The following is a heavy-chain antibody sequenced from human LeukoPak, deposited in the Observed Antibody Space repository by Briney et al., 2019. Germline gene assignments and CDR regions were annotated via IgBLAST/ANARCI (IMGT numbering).Heavy chain of an antibody. CDR3: ARGGEMFFYSGMDI. CDR1: GFNFNSYA. D-gene: IGHD3-16*01. CDR2: IWYDGSEI. V-gene: IGHV3-33*01. Sequence: GGSLRLSCAASGFNFNSYAMHWVRQAPGKGLEWVAVIWYDGSEIFYGDSVRGRFTISRDNSENTLYLQMSSLRVDDTAVYYCARGGEMFFYSGMDIWGQGTTVIVTS. J-gene: IGHJ6*02.